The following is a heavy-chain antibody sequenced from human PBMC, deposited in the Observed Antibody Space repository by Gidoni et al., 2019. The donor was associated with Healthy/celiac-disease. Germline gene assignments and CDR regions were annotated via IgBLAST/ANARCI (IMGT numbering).Heavy chain of an antibody. CDR2: IIPILGIA. J-gene: IGHJ4*02. Sequence: QVQLVQSGAEVKKPGSSVKVSCKASGGTFSSYAISWVRQAPGQGLEWMGRIIPILGIANYAQKFQGRVTITADKSTSTAYMELSSLRSEDTAVYYCASAPRGYSGYDLEFDYWGQGTLVTVSS. V-gene: IGHV1-69*04. CDR3: ASAPRGYSGYDLEFDY. CDR1: GGTFSSYA. D-gene: IGHD5-12*01.